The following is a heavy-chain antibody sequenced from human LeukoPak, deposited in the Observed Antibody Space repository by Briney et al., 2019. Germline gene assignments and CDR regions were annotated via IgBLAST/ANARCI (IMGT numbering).Heavy chain of an antibody. CDR2: INSDGSST. CDR1: GFTFSSYW. CDR3: ASGLRGADFDY. J-gene: IGHJ4*02. V-gene: IGHV3-74*01. Sequence: GGSPRLSCAASGFTFSSYWMHWVRHAPGKGLVWVSRINSDGSSTGYAESVKGRFTISRDNAKNTLYLQMNSPRAEDTAVYYCASGLRGADFDYWGQGTLVTVSS. D-gene: IGHD3-10*01.